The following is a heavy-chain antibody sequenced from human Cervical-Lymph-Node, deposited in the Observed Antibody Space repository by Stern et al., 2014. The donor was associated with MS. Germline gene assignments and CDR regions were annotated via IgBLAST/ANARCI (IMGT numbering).Heavy chain of an antibody. CDR3: ARYNVRDWLEP. J-gene: IGHJ5*02. D-gene: IGHD5-24*01. V-gene: IGHV4-34*01. CDR1: GGSFSGYY. CDR2: INHIGNT. Sequence: QVQLQQWGAGLLKPSETLSLTCGVYGGSFSGYYWSWIRQPPGKGPEWIGEINHIGNTNSNPSPKSRVAISTATSRSTSSLKLDSVTAADTAVYYCARYNVRDWLEPWGQGTLVIVSS.